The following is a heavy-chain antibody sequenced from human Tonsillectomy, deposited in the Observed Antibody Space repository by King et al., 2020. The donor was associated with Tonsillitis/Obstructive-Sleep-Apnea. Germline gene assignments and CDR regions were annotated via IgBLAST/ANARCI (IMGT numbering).Heavy chain of an antibody. Sequence: VQLVESGGGVVQPGRSLRLSCAASGFTFSSYAMHWVRQAPGKGLEWVAIVSYDGSNKYYADSVKGRFTISRDNSKNTLCLQMNSLRAEETAVYYCAGIYFSSGWFSWGQGTLVTVSS. D-gene: IGHD6-19*01. V-gene: IGHV3-30*04. CDR2: VSYDGSNK. CDR1: GFTFSSYA. J-gene: IGHJ4*02. CDR3: AGIYFSSGWFS.